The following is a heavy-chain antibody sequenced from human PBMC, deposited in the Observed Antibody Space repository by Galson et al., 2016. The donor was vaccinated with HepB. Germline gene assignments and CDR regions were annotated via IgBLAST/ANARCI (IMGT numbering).Heavy chain of an antibody. D-gene: IGHD3-16*01. V-gene: IGHV4-31*03. CDR2: IYHTGNA. CDR3: ARGGRKGLWGYYFDY. Sequence: TLSLTCTVSGGSISSGGYYWSRIRQHPGEGLEWIGYIYHTGNAYYNASLKSRVTVSVDTSKNQFFLKLSSLTAADTAVYFCARGGRKGLWGYYFDYWGQGTLVTVSS. CDR1: GGSISSGGYY. J-gene: IGHJ4*02.